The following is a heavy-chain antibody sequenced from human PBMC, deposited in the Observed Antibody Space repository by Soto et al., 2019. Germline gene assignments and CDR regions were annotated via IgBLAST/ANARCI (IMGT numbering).Heavy chain of an antibody. CDR1: GMTLQDYS. D-gene: IGHD2-2*02. CDR3: AKDGVPAAIPYYYYYYMDV. J-gene: IGHJ6*03. CDR2: IYCNSGST. V-gene: IGHV3-23*01. Sequence: GGSLRLSCAGSGMTLQDYSMHWVRQAPGKGLEWVSGIYCNSGSTYYADSVKGRFTISRDNSKNTLYLQMNSLRAEDTAVYYCAKDGVPAAIPYYYYYYMDVWGKGTTVTVSS.